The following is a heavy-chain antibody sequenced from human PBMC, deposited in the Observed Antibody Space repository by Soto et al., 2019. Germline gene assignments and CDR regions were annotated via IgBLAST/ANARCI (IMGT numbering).Heavy chain of an antibody. CDR3: ARGPLLLWFGELRYYYYYYMDV. V-gene: IGHV1-8*01. D-gene: IGHD3-10*01. CDR2: MNANSGNT. CDR1: GYTFTSYD. Sequence: QVQLVQSGAEVKKPGASVKVSCKASGYTFTSYDINWVRQATGQGLEWMGWMNANSGNTGYAQKFQSRLTMTRNTSISTAYMELSSLRSEDTAVYYCARGPLLLWFGELRYYYYYYMDVWGKGTTVTVSS. J-gene: IGHJ6*03.